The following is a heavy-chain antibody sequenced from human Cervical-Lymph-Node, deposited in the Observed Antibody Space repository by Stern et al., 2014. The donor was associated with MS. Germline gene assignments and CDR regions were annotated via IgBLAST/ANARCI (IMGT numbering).Heavy chain of an antibody. V-gene: IGHV3-30-3*01. CDR3: ARERFSSSSRLFDY. CDR2: ISYDGDNK. J-gene: IGHJ4*02. D-gene: IGHD6-6*01. CDR1: GFTFDSYA. Sequence: MQLVESGGGVVQPGRSLRLSCAASGFTFDSYAMHWVRQTPGKGLEWVAVISYDGDNKYYADSVKGRFTISRDNSKNTLYLLMYSLRPEDTAVYYCARERFSSSSRLFDYWGQGALVTVTS.